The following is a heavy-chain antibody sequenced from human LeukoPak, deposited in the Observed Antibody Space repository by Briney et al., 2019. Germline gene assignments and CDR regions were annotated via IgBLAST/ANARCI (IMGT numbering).Heavy chain of an antibody. J-gene: IGHJ3*02. Sequence: PGGSLRLSCAASGFTFSSYAMSWVRQAPGKGLEWVSAISGSGGSTYYADSVKGRFTISRDNSKNTLYLQMNSLRAEDTAVYYCAKDWALVERQQLGAFDIWGQGTMVTVSS. V-gene: IGHV3-23*01. CDR3: AKDWALVERQQLGAFDI. CDR2: ISGSGGST. CDR1: GFTFSSYA. D-gene: IGHD1-1*01.